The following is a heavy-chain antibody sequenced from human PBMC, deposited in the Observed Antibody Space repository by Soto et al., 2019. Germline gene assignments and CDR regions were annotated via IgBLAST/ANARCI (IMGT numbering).Heavy chain of an antibody. CDR3: AGVRFGGIDLAH. CDR1: AASFSKYY. CDR2: IYFNGNT. Sequence: SETLSLTCTVSAASFSKYYWTWIRQPPGKGLEWIGYIYFNGNTKYNPSLEGRLTISIDTSKKEFSLKLTSVTAADAAVYYCAGVRFGGIDLAHRGQGTRITVSS. V-gene: IGHV4-59*01. D-gene: IGHD3-16*01. J-gene: IGHJ4*02.